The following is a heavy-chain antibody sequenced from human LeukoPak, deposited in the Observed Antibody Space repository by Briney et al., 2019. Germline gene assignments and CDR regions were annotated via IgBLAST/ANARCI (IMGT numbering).Heavy chain of an antibody. V-gene: IGHV4-59*08. CDR1: GGSISSYY. D-gene: IGHD2/OR15-2a*01. J-gene: IGHJ4*02. CDR2: IYYSGST. Sequence: SETLSLTCTVSGGSISSYYWSWIRQPPGKGLEWIGYIYYSGSTYYNPSLKSRVTISVDTSKNQFSLKLSSVTAADTAVYYCARHNRGIDYWGQGTLVTVSS. CDR3: ARHNRGIDY.